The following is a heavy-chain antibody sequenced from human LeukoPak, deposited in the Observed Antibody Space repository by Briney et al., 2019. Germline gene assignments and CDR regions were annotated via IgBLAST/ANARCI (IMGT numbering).Heavy chain of an antibody. D-gene: IGHD3-22*01. CDR1: GFTFSSYS. V-gene: IGHV3-30*02. CDR3: AKGINYYDSSGYDPDAFDI. CDR2: IRYDGSNK. Sequence: GGSLRLSCAASGFTFSSYSMNWVRQAPGKGLEWVASIRYDGSNKYYADSVKGRFTISRDNSKNTLYLQMNSLRAEDTAVYYCAKGINYYDSSGYDPDAFDIWGQGTMVTVSS. J-gene: IGHJ3*02.